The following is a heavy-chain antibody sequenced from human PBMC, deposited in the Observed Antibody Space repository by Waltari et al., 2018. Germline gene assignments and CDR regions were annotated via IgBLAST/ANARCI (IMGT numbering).Heavy chain of an antibody. V-gene: IGHV1-69*01. J-gene: IGHJ4*02. CDR3: ARDYGGNSLDY. CDR2: IIPIFGTA. CDR1: GCTFSSYA. D-gene: IGHD4-17*01. Sequence: QVQLVQSGAEVKQPGSSVKVSCKASGCTFSSYALSWVRQAPGQGVEWMGGIIPIFGTANYAQKFQGRVTITADESTSTAYMELSSLRSEDTAVYYCARDYGGNSLDYWGQGTLVTVSS.